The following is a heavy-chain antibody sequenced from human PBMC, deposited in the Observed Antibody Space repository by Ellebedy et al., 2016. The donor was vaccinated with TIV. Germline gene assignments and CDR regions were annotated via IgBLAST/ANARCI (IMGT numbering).Heavy chain of an antibody. CDR1: GFDFANYW. CDR2: IYPGASDI. D-gene: IGHD1-1*01. Sequence: GESLKISCKTSGFDFANYWIGWVRQMPGKGLEWIGIIYPGASDIRYSTSLQGRVTISVDKSIATAYLQWRSLEASDTAMYYCARLRIQLWLSYDAFDIWGQGTMLTVSS. CDR3: ARLRIQLWLSYDAFDI. V-gene: IGHV5-51*01. J-gene: IGHJ3*02.